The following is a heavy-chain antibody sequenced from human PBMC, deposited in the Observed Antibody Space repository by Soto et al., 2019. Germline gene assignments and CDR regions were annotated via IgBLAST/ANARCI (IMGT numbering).Heavy chain of an antibody. Sequence: EVQLVESGGGLVQPGGSLRLSCAASGFTVSNIYMTWVRQAPGKGLEWVSDIYSGGSTFYADSVRGRFTISRDSSKNTLFLQMNSLRAEDTAVYYCARADILSPWGQGTLVTVSS. CDR2: IYSGGST. V-gene: IGHV3-66*01. CDR1: GFTVSNIY. J-gene: IGHJ5*02. CDR3: ARADILSP. D-gene: IGHD3-9*01.